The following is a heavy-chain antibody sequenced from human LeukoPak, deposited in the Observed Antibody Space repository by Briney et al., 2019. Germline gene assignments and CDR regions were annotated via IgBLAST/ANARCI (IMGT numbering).Heavy chain of an antibody. V-gene: IGHV3-53*01. CDR3: ARTAGVTVTPATFELAAQDGWFDP. J-gene: IGHJ5*02. Sequence: GGSLRLSCAASGFTVSSNYMSWVRQAPGKGLEWVSVIYSGGSTYYADSVKGRFTISRDNSKNTLYLQMNSLRAEDTAVYYCARTAGVTVTPATFELAAQDGWFDPGAREPWSPSPQ. D-gene: IGHD4-11*01. CDR2: IYSGGST. CDR1: GFTVSSNY.